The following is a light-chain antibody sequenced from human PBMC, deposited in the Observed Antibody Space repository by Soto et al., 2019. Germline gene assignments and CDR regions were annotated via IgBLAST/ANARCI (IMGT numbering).Light chain of an antibody. CDR3: KQYKEWPPFT. CDR2: GAF. CDR1: QSVSSTY. Sequence: ETVLTQSPGTLSLSPGERAILSCRASQSVSSTYLAWYQQKPGQAPRLVIYGAFNRATGIPARFSGSGSGTEFSLSISSLQSEDFAVYYCKQYKEWPPFTFGQGTRLEI. V-gene: IGKV3D-15*01. J-gene: IGKJ5*01.